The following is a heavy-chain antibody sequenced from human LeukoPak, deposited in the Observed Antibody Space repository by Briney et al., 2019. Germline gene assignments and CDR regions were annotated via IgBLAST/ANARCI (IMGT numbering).Heavy chain of an antibody. CDR1: GYTFTSYD. CDR3: ARDSERIMITFGGVIAGYYFDY. J-gene: IGHJ4*02. CDR2: MNPNSGGT. D-gene: IGHD3-16*01. V-gene: IGHV1-2*02. Sequence: ASVKVSCKASGYTFTSYDINWVRQATGQGLEWMGWMNPNSGGTNYAQKFQGRVTMTRDTSISTAHMELSRLRSDDTAVYYCARDSERIMITFGGVIAGYYFDYWGQGTLVTVSS.